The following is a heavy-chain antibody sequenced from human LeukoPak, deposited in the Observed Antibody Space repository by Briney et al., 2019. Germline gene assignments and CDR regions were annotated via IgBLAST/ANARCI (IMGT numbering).Heavy chain of an antibody. D-gene: IGHD2/OR15-2a*01. Sequence: PSETLSLTCTVSGGSISSYYWSWIRQPPGKGLEWIGYIYYSGSTNYNPSLKSRVTISVDTSKNQFSLKLSSVTAADTAVYYWAREILNKHNYYFDYWGRGTLVNVS. J-gene: IGHJ4*02. V-gene: IGHV4-59*12. CDR2: IYYSGST. CDR3: AREILNKHNYYFDY. CDR1: GGSISSYY.